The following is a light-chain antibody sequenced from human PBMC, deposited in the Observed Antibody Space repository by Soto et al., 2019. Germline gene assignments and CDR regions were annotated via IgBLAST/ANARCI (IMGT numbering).Light chain of an antibody. CDR1: QRFSSSY. CDR2: GAS. CDR3: HQYGTSPPVT. V-gene: IGKV3-20*01. Sequence: EIVVTQSPGTMSLSPGERATLSCRASQRFSSSYLAWYQQKPGQAPRLLIYGASSRATGIPDRFSGSGSGSDCTLTISRLEPEDFAMYYCHQYGTSPPVTFGQGTRLEIK. J-gene: IGKJ5*01.